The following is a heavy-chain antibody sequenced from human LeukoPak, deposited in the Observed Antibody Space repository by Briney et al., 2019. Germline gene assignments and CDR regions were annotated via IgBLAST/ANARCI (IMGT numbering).Heavy chain of an antibody. D-gene: IGHD3-10*01. CDR1: GFTFSSYS. CDR2: ISSSSSTI. Sequence: SGGSLRLSCAASGFTFSSYSMYWVRQAPGKGLEWVSYISSSSSTIYYADSVKGRFTISRDNAKNSLYLQMNSLRAEDTAVYYCARGPTYGYFDYWGQGTLVTVSS. J-gene: IGHJ4*02. CDR3: ARGPTYGYFDY. V-gene: IGHV3-48*01.